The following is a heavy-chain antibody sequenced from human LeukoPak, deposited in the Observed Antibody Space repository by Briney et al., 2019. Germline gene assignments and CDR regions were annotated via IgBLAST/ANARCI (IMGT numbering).Heavy chain of an antibody. CDR3: AKVTGQLWLGPRAYDI. D-gene: IGHD5-18*01. Sequence: PGGSLRLPCAASGFTFSNYAMHWVRQAPDKGLEWVAVISHDGNHKFYADSVKARFTISRDNSKNTLYLQIDSLRVEDTAVYYCAKVTGQLWLGPRAYDIWGQGTMVTVSS. CDR1: GFTFSNYA. V-gene: IGHV3-30*18. CDR2: ISHDGNHK. J-gene: IGHJ3*02.